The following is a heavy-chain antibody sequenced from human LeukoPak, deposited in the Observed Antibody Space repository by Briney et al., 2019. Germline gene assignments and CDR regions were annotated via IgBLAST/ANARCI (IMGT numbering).Heavy chain of an antibody. CDR1: GGSISSGGYY. V-gene: IGHV4-30-2*01. CDR2: IYHSGST. D-gene: IGHD3-10*01. CDR3: ARESPGSGSYYTDY. J-gene: IGHJ4*02. Sequence: SETLSLTCTVSGGSISSGGYYWSWIRQPPGKGLEWIGYIYHSGSTYYNPSLKSRVTISVDRSKNQFSLKLSSVTAADTAVYYCARESPGSGSYYTDYWGQGTLVTVSS.